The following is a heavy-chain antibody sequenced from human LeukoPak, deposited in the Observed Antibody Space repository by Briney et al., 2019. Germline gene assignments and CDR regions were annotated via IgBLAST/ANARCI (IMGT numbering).Heavy chain of an antibody. CDR1: GFTFSSYS. J-gene: IGHJ4*02. V-gene: IGHV3-48*04. Sequence: GGSLRLSCAASGFTFSSYSMNWVRQAPGKGLEWVSYISSSGSTIYYADSVKGRFTISRDNAKNSLYLQMNSLRAEDTAVYYCAREAGGSYVDYWGQGTLVTVSS. D-gene: IGHD1-26*01. CDR3: AREAGGSYVDY. CDR2: ISSSGSTI.